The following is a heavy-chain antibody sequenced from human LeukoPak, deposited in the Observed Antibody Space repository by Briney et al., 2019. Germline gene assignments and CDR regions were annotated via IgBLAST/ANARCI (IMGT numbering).Heavy chain of an antibody. D-gene: IGHD3-22*01. V-gene: IGHV3-21*01. CDR2: ISSSSSYI. J-gene: IGHJ5*02. CDR1: GFTFSSYS. CDR3: ARPRTNYYDSSGYYT. Sequence: GGSLRLSCAASGFTFSSYSMNWVRQAPGKGLEWVSSISSSSSYIYYADSVKGRFTISRDNAKNSLYLRMNSLRAEDTAVYYCARPRTNYYDSSGYYTWGQGTLVTVSS.